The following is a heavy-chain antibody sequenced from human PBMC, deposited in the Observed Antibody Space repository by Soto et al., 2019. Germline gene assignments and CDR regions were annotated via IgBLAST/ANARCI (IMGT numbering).Heavy chain of an antibody. CDR3: ARAPDYGEHFDY. Sequence: GGSLRLSCAASGFTFSSYGMHWVRQAPGKGLEWVAVIWYDGSNKYYADSVKGRFTISRDNSKNTLYLQMNSLRAEDTAVYYCARAPDYGEHFDYWGQGTLVTVSS. CDR2: IWYDGSNK. D-gene: IGHD4-17*01. V-gene: IGHV3-33*01. CDR1: GFTFSSYG. J-gene: IGHJ4*02.